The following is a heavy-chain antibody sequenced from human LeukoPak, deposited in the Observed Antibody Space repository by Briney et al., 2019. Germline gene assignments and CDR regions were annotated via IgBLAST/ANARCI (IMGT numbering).Heavy chain of an antibody. CDR2: IRYDGSNK. CDR3: AKDYVSGDGYWDFDY. Sequence: GGSLRLSCAASGFTFSSYGMHWVRQAPGKGLEWVAFIRYDGSNKYYAGSVKGRFTISRDNSKNTLYLQMNSLRVEDTAVYYCAKDYVSGDGYWDFDYWGQGTLVTVSS. J-gene: IGHJ4*02. V-gene: IGHV3-30*02. D-gene: IGHD5-24*01. CDR1: GFTFSSYG.